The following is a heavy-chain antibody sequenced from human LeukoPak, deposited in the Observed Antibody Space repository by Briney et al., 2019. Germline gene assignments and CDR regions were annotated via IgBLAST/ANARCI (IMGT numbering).Heavy chain of an antibody. D-gene: IGHD2-8*01. Sequence: PGGSLRLSCVASGVTFSDYYMNWVRQAPGKGVEGVSYISGSGSTKYYADSVKGRFTISRDNAKTSLYLQMNSLRAEDTAVYYCARGGYCSNVVCYTSRSLDYWGQGTLVTVSS. J-gene: IGHJ4*02. CDR3: ARGGYCSNVVCYTSRSLDY. V-gene: IGHV3-11*01. CDR1: GVTFSDYY. CDR2: ISGSGSTK.